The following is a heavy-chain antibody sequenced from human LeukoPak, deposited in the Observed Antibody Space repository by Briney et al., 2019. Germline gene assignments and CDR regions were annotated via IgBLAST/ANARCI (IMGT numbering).Heavy chain of an antibody. Sequence: SVKVSCKASGGTFSSYAFSWVRQAPGQGLEWLGGIIPIFGTANYAQKFQGRVTITTDESTSTAYMELSSLRSEDTAVYYCARAGEMATALFDYWGQGTLVTVSS. V-gene: IGHV1-69*05. D-gene: IGHD5-24*01. CDR1: GGTFSSYA. CDR3: ARAGEMATALFDY. CDR2: IIPIFGTA. J-gene: IGHJ4*02.